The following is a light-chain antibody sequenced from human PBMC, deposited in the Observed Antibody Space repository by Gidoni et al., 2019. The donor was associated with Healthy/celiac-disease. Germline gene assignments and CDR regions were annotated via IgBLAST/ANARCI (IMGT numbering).Light chain of an antibody. CDR1: IRDGGGYKV. V-gene: IGLV2-14*04. CDR3: SSYTSSSTWV. J-gene: IGLJ3*02. Sequence: ARPVTASIRDGGGYKVDPQYQQHPGKAPKLMIYDVSNRPSGVSNRFSGSKSGNTASLTISGLQAEDEADYYCSSYTSSSTWVFGGGTKLTVL. CDR2: DVS.